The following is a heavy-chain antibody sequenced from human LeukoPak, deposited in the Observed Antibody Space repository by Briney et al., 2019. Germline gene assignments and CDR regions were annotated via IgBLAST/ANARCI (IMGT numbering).Heavy chain of an antibody. V-gene: IGHV5-51*01. CDR1: GYRFTNYW. J-gene: IGHJ4*02. Sequence: GESLKISCKGSGYRFTNYWIGWVRQIPGKGLEWMWIIYPGDSDTRYSPSFQGQVTISADKSISTAYLQWSSLKASDTAMYYCAIGGDSSTSCYRCFNYWGQGTPVTVSS. CDR3: AIGGDSSTSCYRCFNY. CDR2: IYPGDSDT. D-gene: IGHD2-2*02.